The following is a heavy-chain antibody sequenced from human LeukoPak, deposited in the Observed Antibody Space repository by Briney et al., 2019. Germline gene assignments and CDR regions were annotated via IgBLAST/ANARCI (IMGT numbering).Heavy chain of an antibody. Sequence: GGSLRLSCAASGFTFSNAWMSWVRQAPGKGLEWVGRIKSKTDGGTTDYAAPVKGRFTISRDNAKNTLYLQMNSLRAEDTAVYYCARRSVAKDVFDIWGQGTMVTVSS. CDR2: IKSKTDGGTT. CDR3: ARRSVAKDVFDI. D-gene: IGHD4-23*01. V-gene: IGHV3-15*05. J-gene: IGHJ3*02. CDR1: GFTFSNAW.